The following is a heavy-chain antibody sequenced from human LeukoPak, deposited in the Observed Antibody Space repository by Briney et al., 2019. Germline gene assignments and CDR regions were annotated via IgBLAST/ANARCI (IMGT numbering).Heavy chain of an antibody. Sequence: PGRSLRLSCAASGFTFSSYAMSWVRQAPGKGLEYVSAITNNGGYTYYANSVKGRFTISRDNSKNTLYLQMGSLRTEDTAVYYCAGASLDGFYDYWGQGTLVTVSS. CDR2: ITNNGGYT. J-gene: IGHJ4*02. D-gene: IGHD3-22*01. V-gene: IGHV3-64*01. CDR1: GFTFSSYA. CDR3: AGASLDGFYDY.